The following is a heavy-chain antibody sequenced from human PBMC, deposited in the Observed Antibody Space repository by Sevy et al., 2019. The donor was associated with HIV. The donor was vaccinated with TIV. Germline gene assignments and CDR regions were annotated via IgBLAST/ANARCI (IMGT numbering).Heavy chain of an antibody. CDR2: IGYDGSNK. D-gene: IGHD2-8*01. Sequence: GGSLRLSCAASGFAPSTYGMHWVRQAPGKGLEWVAVIGYDGSNKYYADSVKGRFRISRDNSRNALFLQMDSRRAEDTAVYYCARDPRMYGDYLLAYFDYWGQGTLVAVSS. J-gene: IGHJ4*02. CDR1: GFAPSTYG. V-gene: IGHV3-33*01. CDR3: ARDPRMYGDYLLAYFDY.